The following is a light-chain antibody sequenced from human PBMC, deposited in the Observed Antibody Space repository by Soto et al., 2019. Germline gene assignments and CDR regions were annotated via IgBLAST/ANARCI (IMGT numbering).Light chain of an antibody. Sequence: QSVLTQPAYVSGSPGQSITISCTGTSSDVGSYNLVSWYQQHPGKAPKLMIYDGSKRPSGVSNRFSGSKSGNTASLTISGLQAEDEADYYCCSYAGSSTLVFGGGTQLTVL. V-gene: IGLV2-23*01. J-gene: IGLJ3*02. CDR2: DGS. CDR1: SSDVGSYNL. CDR3: CSYAGSSTLV.